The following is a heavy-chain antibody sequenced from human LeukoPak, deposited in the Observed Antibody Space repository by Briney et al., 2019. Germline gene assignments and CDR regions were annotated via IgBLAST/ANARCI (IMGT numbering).Heavy chain of an antibody. Sequence: GGSLRLSCAASGFTFSSYWMHWVRQAPGKGLVWVSRINSGGSNTSYADSVKGRFTISRDNAKNTLYLQMNSLRAEDTAVYYCARGASIAAAGTLYYFDYWGQGTLVTVSS. V-gene: IGHV3-74*01. CDR1: GFTFSSYW. D-gene: IGHD6-13*01. J-gene: IGHJ4*02. CDR2: INSGGSNT. CDR3: ARGASIAAAGTLYYFDY.